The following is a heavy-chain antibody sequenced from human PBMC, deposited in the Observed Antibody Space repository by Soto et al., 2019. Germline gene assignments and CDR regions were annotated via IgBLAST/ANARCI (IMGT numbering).Heavy chain of an antibody. CDR3: VKGLSYYHDRFDL. CDR1: GFKFSDYA. Sequence: GGSLRLSCAASGFKFSDYAITWVRQAPGEGLEWVSVISGSGGVTYFADSVKGRFTVPRDNSKNTVFLQLNNVRVEDSAVYFCVKGLSYYHDRFDLWGLRTLVTVSS. V-gene: IGHV3-23*01. D-gene: IGHD3-10*01. J-gene: IGHJ2*01. CDR2: ISGSGGVT.